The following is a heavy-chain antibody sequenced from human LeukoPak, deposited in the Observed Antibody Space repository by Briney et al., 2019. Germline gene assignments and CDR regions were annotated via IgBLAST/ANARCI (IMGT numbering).Heavy chain of an antibody. CDR2: INHSGST. J-gene: IGHJ4*02. V-gene: IGHV4-34*01. D-gene: IGHD6-13*01. CDR1: GGSFSGYY. CDR3: ARGVAAAPFDY. Sequence: SETPSLTFAVYGGSFSGYYWSWIRQPPGKGLEWIGEINHSGSTNYNPSLKSRVTISVDTSRNQFSLKLSSVTAADTAVYYCARGVAAAPFDYWGQGTLVTVSS.